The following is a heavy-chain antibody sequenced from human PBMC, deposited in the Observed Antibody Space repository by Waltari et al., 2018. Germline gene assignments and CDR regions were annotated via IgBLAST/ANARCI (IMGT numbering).Heavy chain of an antibody. CDR3: AKARDMIYDSFDY. Sequence: QVQLVESGGGVVQPGRSLRPPCTVPGFPFRTYAMHWVRQAPGKGLEWVALILSDGSNKYYADSVEGRFTISRDNSKNTLYLQMNSLRGEDTAVYYCAKARDMIYDSFDYWGQGTLVTVSS. CDR2: ILSDGSNK. J-gene: IGHJ4*02. CDR1: GFPFRTYA. D-gene: IGHD5-12*01. V-gene: IGHV3-30*18.